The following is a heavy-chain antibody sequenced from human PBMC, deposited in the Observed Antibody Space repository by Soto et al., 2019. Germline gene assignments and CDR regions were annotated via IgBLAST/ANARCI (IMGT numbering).Heavy chain of an antibody. CDR3: ARDGVVYDFWSGYRNNWFDP. CDR2: IWYDGSNK. J-gene: IGHJ5*02. Sequence: GGSLRLSCAASGFTFSSYGMHWVRQAPGKGLEWVAVIWYDGSNKYYADSVKGRFTISRDNSKNTLYLQMNSLRAEDTAVYYCARDGVVYDFWSGYRNNWFDPWGQGTLVTVSS. CDR1: GFTFSSYG. V-gene: IGHV3-33*01. D-gene: IGHD3-3*01.